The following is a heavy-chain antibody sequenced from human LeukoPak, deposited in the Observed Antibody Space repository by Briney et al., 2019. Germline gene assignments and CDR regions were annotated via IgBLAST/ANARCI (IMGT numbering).Heavy chain of an antibody. D-gene: IGHD3-3*01. CDR3: AKDRDFSKVQVEPDY. Sequence: GGSLRLSCAASGFTFSSYSMNWVRQAPGKGLEWVSSISSSSSYIYYADSVKGRFTISRDNAKNSLYLQMNSLRAEDTAVYYCAKDRDFSKVQVEPDYWGQGTLVTVSS. V-gene: IGHV3-21*04. CDR2: ISSSSSYI. J-gene: IGHJ4*02. CDR1: GFTFSSYS.